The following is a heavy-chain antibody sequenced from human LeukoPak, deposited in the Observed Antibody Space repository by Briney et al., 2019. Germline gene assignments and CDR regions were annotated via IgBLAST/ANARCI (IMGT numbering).Heavy chain of an antibody. V-gene: IGHV4-31*03. J-gene: IGHJ6*02. D-gene: IGHD2-15*01. Sequence: SETLSLTCTVSGGSISSGGYYWSWIRQHPGKGLEWIGYIYYSGSTYYNPSLKSRVTISVDTSKNQFSLKLSSVTAAHTAVYYCARDVEIAPGHHYYGMDVWGQGTTVTVSS. CDR1: GGSISSGGYY. CDR2: IYYSGST. CDR3: ARDVEIAPGHHYYGMDV.